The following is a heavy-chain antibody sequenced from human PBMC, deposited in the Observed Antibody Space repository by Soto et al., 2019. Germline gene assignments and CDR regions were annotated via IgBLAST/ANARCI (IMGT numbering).Heavy chain of an antibody. Sequence: SVKVSCKASGGTFSSYAISWVRQAPGQGXEWMGGIIPIFGTANYAQKFQGRVTITADESTSTAYMELSSLRSEDTAVYYCARGKRVATIKPSYYYYYGMDVWGQGSTVTVSS. CDR1: GGTFSSYA. CDR2: IIPIFGTA. V-gene: IGHV1-69*13. D-gene: IGHD5-12*01. CDR3: ARGKRVATIKPSYYYYYGMDV. J-gene: IGHJ6*02.